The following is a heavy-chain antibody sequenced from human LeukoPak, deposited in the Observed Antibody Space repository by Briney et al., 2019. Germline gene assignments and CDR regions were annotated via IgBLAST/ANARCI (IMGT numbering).Heavy chain of an antibody. CDR3: AAGQGWELFYYYYMDV. Sequence: SETLSLTCTVSGGSISSYFWSWVRQPPGKGLEWIGTIYHSGSTYYNPSLKSRVTISVDTSKNQFSLKLSSVTAADTAVYYCAAGQGWELFYYYYMDVWGKGTTVTVSS. CDR1: GGSISSYF. CDR2: IYHSGST. D-gene: IGHD1-26*01. J-gene: IGHJ6*03. V-gene: IGHV4-59*04.